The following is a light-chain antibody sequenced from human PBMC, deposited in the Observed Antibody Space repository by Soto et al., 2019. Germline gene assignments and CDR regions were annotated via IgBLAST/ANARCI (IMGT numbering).Light chain of an antibody. CDR3: QHRSNWPRT. V-gene: IGKV3-11*01. J-gene: IGKJ2*01. Sequence: EIVLTQSPATLSLSPGERATLSCRASQSVSTYLAWYQQKPGQAPRLLIYDASNRATGIPARFSGSGSGTDFTLTMGSLETEDFAVYYCQHRSNWPRTFGQGTKLESK. CDR2: DAS. CDR1: QSVSTY.